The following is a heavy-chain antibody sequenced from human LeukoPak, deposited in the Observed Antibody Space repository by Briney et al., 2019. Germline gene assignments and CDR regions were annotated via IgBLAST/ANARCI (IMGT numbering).Heavy chain of an antibody. CDR2: IRYDGSNK. J-gene: IGHJ6*03. CDR3: AKGVRYYGSGSLPGDYMDV. Sequence: GGSLRLSCAASGFTFSSYGMHWVRQAPGKGLEWVAFIRYDGSNKYYADSVKGRFTISRDNSKNTLYLQMNSLRAEDTAVYYCAKGVRYYGSGSLPGDYMDVWGKGTTVTVSS. CDR1: GFTFSSYG. V-gene: IGHV3-30*02. D-gene: IGHD3-10*01.